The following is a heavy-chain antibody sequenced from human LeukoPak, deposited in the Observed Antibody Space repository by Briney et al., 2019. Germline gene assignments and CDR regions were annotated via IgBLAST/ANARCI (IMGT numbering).Heavy chain of an antibody. CDR3: ARDPNTKLIVGATVVPIPFDY. J-gene: IGHJ4*02. V-gene: IGHV1-18*01. CDR1: GYTFTSYG. Sequence: GASVKVSCKASGYTFTSYGISWVRQAPGQGLEWMGWISAYNGNTNYAQKLQGRVTMTTDTSTSTAYMELRSLRSDDTAVYYCARDPNTKLIVGATVVPIPFDYWGQGTLVTVSS. CDR2: ISAYNGNT. D-gene: IGHD1-26*01.